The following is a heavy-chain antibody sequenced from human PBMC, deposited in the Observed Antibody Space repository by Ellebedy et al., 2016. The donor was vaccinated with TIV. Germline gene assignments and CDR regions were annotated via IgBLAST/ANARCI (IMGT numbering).Heavy chain of an antibody. CDR2: IYYSGST. CDR3: ARGNPMVRGVIITDFDY. D-gene: IGHD3-10*01. J-gene: IGHJ4*02. V-gene: IGHV4-59*01. CDR1: GGSISSYY. Sequence: SETLSLTCTVSGGSISSYYWSWIRQPLGKGLEWIGYIYYSGSTNYNPSLKSRVTISVDTSKNQFSLKLSSVTAADTAVYYCARGNPMVRGVIITDFDYWGQGTLVTVSS.